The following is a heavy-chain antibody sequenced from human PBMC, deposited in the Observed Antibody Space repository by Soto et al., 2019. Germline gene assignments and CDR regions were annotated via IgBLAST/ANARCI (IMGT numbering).Heavy chain of an antibody. CDR1: GGTFSSYT. J-gene: IGHJ4*02. Sequence: SVKVSCKASGGTFSSYTISWVRQAPGQGLEWMGRIIPILGIANYAQKFQGRVTITAGKSTSTAYMELSSLRSEDTAVYYCVLILNDLRDYWGQGTLVTVSS. V-gene: IGHV1-69*02. D-gene: IGHD2-8*01. CDR3: VLILNDLRDY. CDR2: IIPILGIA.